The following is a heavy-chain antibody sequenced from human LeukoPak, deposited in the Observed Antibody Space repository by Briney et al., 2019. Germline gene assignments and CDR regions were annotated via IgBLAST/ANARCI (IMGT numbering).Heavy chain of an antibody. CDR1: GFTFSSYS. V-gene: IGHV3-21*01. CDR2: ISSSSSYI. J-gene: IGHJ4*02. Sequence: KTGGSLRLSCAASGFTFSSYSLNWVRQAPGKRLEWVSSISSSSSYIYYADSVKGRFTISRDNAKNSLYLQMNSLRAEDTALYYCARYYDYDSRGYYYYFDYWGQGTLVTVSS. CDR3: ARYYDYDSRGYYYYFDY. D-gene: IGHD3-22*01.